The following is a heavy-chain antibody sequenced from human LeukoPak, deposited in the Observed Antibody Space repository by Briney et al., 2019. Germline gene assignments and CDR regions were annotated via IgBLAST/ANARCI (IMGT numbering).Heavy chain of an antibody. V-gene: IGHV4-39*01. CDR2: IYYSGST. CDR3: AGGGNWNYVLYNWFDP. D-gene: IGHD1-7*01. J-gene: IGHJ5*02. CDR1: GGSISSSSYY. Sequence: SETLFLTCTVSGGSISSSSYYWGWIRQPPGKGLEWIGSIYYSGSTYYNPSLKSRVTISVDTSKNQFSLKLSSVTAADTAVYYCAGGGNWNYVLYNWFDPWGQGTLVTVSS.